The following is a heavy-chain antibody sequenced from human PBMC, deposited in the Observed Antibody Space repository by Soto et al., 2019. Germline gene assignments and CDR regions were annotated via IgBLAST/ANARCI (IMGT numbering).Heavy chain of an antibody. CDR2: ISTAGDT. CDR1: GFGFNGYD. CDR3: ARGGDRFDGMDV. Sequence: EVQLVESGGGLVQPGGSLRLSCAASGFGFNGYDMHWVRQAPGKNLEWVAAISTAGDTYYLGSVKGRFTISGQDAKNSLSLQMNSLRVGDTDVYYCARGGDRFDGMDVWGQGTTVTVSS. J-gene: IGHJ6*02. V-gene: IGHV3-13*01. D-gene: IGHD3-16*01.